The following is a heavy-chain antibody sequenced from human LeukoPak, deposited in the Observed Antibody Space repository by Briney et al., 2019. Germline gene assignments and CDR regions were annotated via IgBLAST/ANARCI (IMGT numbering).Heavy chain of an antibody. CDR1: GGTFSSYA. D-gene: IGHD2-21*02. CDR2: IIPILGIA. V-gene: IGHV1-69*04. J-gene: IGHJ4*02. Sequence: GASVKVSCKASGGTFSSYAISWVRQAPGQGLEWMGRIIPILGIANYAQKFQGRVTITADKSTSTAYMELSSLRSEDTAVYYCARKAYCGGVCFRNQPFDYWGQGTLVTVSS. CDR3: ARKAYCGGVCFRNQPFDY.